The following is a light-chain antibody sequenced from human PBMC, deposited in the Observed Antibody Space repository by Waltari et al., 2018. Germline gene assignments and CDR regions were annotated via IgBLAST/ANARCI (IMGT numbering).Light chain of an antibody. V-gene: IGKV4-1*01. CDR1: QSVLYSSNNKNY. CDR2: WAS. CDR3: QQYYSTPYT. J-gene: IGKJ2*01. Sequence: DIVMTQSPDSLAVSLGERATINCKSSQSVLYSSNNKNYLAWYQHKPGHPPKLLIYWASTRESGVPDRFSGSGYGTDFTLTISSLQAEDVAVYYCQQYYSTPYTFGQGTKLEIK.